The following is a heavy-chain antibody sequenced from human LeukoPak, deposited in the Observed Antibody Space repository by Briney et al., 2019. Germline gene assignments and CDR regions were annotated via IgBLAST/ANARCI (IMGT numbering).Heavy chain of an antibody. Sequence: GESLKISCKGSGYSFTNYWIGWVRQMPGKGLEWMGIIYPGDSDTRYSPSFQGQVTISADTSISTAYLQWSSLKASDTAIYYCARRGNYWFDPWGQGTLVAVSS. J-gene: IGHJ5*02. CDR3: ARRGNYWFDP. D-gene: IGHD1-7*01. CDR2: IYPGDSDT. V-gene: IGHV5-51*01. CDR1: GYSFTNYW.